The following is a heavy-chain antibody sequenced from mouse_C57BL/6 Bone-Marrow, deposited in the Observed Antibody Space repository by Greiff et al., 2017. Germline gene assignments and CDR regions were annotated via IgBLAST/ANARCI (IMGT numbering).Heavy chain of an antibody. J-gene: IGHJ2*01. D-gene: IGHD2-10*01. CDR1: GFSLSTSGMG. V-gene: IGHV8-12*01. Sequence: QVTLKECGPGILQSSQTLSLTCSFSGFSLSTSGMGVSWIRQPPGKGLEWLAHIYWDDDKRYNPSLKSRLTISKDTSRNQVFLKITSGDTADTATYYCARSYSYFDYWGQGTTLTVSS. CDR2: IYWDDDK. CDR3: ARSYSYFDY.